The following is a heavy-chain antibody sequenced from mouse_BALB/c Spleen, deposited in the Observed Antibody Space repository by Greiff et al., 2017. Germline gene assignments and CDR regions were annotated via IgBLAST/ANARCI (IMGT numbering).Heavy chain of an antibody. CDR3: ATDGYYSAY. V-gene: IGHV2-2*02. J-gene: IGHJ3*01. D-gene: IGHD2-3*01. CDR2: IWSGGST. Sequence: VKLQESGPGLVQPSQSLSITCTVSGFSLTSYGVHWVRQSPGKGLEWLGVIWSGGSTDYNAAFISRLSISKDNSKSQVFFKMNSLQANDTAIYYCATDGYYSAYWGQGTLVTVSA. CDR1: GFSLTSYG.